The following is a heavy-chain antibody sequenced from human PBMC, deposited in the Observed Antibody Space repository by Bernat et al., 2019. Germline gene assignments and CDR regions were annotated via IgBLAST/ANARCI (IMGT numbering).Heavy chain of an antibody. D-gene: IGHD3-22*01. J-gene: IGHJ4*02. Sequence: EVQLVESGGGLVQPGGSLRLSCAASGFTFSSYSMNWVRQAPGKGLVWVSYISSSSSTIYYADSVKGRFTISRDNAKNSLYLQMNSLRDEDTAVYYCARDRKDSSGYYPSGSLDYWGQGTLVTVSS. CDR1: GFTFSSYS. CDR2: ISSSSSTI. V-gene: IGHV3-48*02. CDR3: ARDRKDSSGYYPSGSLDY.